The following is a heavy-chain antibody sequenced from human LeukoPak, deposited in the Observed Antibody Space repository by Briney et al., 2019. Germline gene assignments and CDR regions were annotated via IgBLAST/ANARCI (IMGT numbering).Heavy chain of an antibody. CDR3: ARSSRGSDGNFDY. Sequence: GGSLRLSCAASGFTFDDYAMHWVRQAPGKGLEWVSLISWDGGSTYYADSVKGRFTVSRDNSKNSLYLQMNSLRAEDTALHYCARSSRGSDGNFDYWGQGTLVTVSS. CDR1: GFTFDDYA. D-gene: IGHD3-16*01. J-gene: IGHJ4*02. V-gene: IGHV3-43D*03. CDR2: ISWDGGST.